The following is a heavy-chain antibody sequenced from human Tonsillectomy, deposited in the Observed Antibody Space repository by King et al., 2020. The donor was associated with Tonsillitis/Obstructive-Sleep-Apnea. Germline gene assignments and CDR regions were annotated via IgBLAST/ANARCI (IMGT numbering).Heavy chain of an antibody. CDR2: IYPGDSDT. J-gene: IGHJ2*01. CDR1: GYSFSSYW. D-gene: IGHD2-2*01. CDR3: ARRASRSQLYFDP. V-gene: IGHV5-51*01. Sequence: QLVQSGAEVKKPEESLKISCKGSGYSFSSYWIGWVRQMPGKGLECMGIIYPGDSDTRYSPSFQGQVTISAHKSISTAYLQWSSLKASDTAMYYCARRASRSQLYFDPWGRGTLVTVS.